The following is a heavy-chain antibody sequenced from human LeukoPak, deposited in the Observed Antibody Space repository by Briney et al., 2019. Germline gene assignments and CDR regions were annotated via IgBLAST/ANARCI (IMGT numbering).Heavy chain of an antibody. Sequence: ASVKVSCKASGYTFTSYDINWVRQAPGQGLEWMGWMNPNSGNTGYAQKFQGRVTITRNTSINTAYMELSSLRSEDTAVYYCARGGYNYAHDYWGQGTLVTVSS. CDR2: MNPNSGNT. J-gene: IGHJ4*02. CDR3: ARGGYNYAHDY. V-gene: IGHV1-8*03. CDR1: GYTFTSYD. D-gene: IGHD5-18*01.